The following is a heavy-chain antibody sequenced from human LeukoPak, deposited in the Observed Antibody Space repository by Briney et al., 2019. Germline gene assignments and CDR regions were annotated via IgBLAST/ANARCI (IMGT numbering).Heavy chain of an antibody. Sequence: GRSLRLSCAASGFTFGDYAMHWVRQGPGKGLEWVSGISWNSGSIDYADSVKGRFTISRDNAKNSLYLQMNSLRTEDTALYYCAKASTGTYAFDYWGQGTLVTVSS. V-gene: IGHV3-9*01. J-gene: IGHJ4*02. CDR1: GFTFGDYA. D-gene: IGHD1-1*01. CDR3: AKASTGTYAFDY. CDR2: ISWNSGSI.